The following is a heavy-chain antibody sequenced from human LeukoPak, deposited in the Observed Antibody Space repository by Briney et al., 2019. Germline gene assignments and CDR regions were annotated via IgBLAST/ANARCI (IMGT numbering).Heavy chain of an antibody. CDR3: ARTTWESFDY. Sequence: GGSLRLSCAASGFTVSSNYMGWVRQAPGKGLEWVSVIYSGGSTYYADSVKGRFTISRDNSKNTLYLQMNSLRAEDTAVYYCARTTWESFDYWGQGTLVTVSS. V-gene: IGHV3-53*01. CDR1: GFTVSSNY. CDR2: IYSGGST. D-gene: IGHD1-26*01. J-gene: IGHJ4*02.